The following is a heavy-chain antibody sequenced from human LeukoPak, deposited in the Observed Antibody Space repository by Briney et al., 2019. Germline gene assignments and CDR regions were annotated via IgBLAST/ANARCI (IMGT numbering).Heavy chain of an antibody. Sequence: SETLSLTCTVSGGSISSSSYYWGWIRQPPGKGLEWIGSIYYSGSTYYNPSLKSRVTISVDTSKNQFSLKLSSVTAADTAVYYCARQGHYPWYQFDYWGQGTLVTVSS. D-gene: IGHD2-2*01. CDR3: ARQGHYPWYQFDY. CDR1: GGSISSSSYY. V-gene: IGHV4-39*01. J-gene: IGHJ4*02. CDR2: IYYSGST.